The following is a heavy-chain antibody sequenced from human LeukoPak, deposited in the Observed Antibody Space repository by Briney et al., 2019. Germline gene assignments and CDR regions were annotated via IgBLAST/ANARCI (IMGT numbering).Heavy chain of an antibody. D-gene: IGHD6-13*01. J-gene: IGHJ4*02. CDR2: INAGNGNT. CDR1: GYTFTSYA. CDR3: ARDRGGAAAQTFDY. V-gene: IGHV1-3*01. Sequence: ASVKVSCKASGYTFTSYAMHWVRQAPGQRLEWMGWINAGNGNTKYSQKFQGRVTITRDTSASTAYMELSSLRSEYTAVYYCARDRGGAAAQTFDYWGQGTLVTVSS.